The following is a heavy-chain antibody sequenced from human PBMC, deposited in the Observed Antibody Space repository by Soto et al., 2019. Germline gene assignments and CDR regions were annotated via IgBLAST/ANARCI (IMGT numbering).Heavy chain of an antibody. V-gene: IGHV3-7*01. Sequence: GGSLRLSCAASGFTFSSYWMSWVRQAPGKGLEWVANIKQDGSEKYYVDSVKGRFTISRDNAKNSLYLQMNSLRAEDTAVYYCARDTRPVFGVVIIMDYWGQGTLVTVSS. CDR3: ARDTRPVFGVVIIMDY. CDR1: GFTFSSYW. J-gene: IGHJ4*02. D-gene: IGHD3-3*01. CDR2: IKQDGSEK.